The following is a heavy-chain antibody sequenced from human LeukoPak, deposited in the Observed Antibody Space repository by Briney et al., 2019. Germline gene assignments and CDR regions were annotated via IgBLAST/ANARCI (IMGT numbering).Heavy chain of an antibody. CDR3: ARGRYYYGSGSPRVSLDY. Sequence: ASVTVSCKASGYSFSTHWMHWVRQAPGQGLEWMGWINTKTWNPTYAQDFTGHFVFSLDTSVSTTYLQINSLKADDTAMYYCARGRYYYGSGSPRVSLDYWGQGTLVTVSS. J-gene: IGHJ4*02. CDR1: GYSFSTHW. D-gene: IGHD3-10*01. V-gene: IGHV7-4-1*02. CDR2: INTKTWNP.